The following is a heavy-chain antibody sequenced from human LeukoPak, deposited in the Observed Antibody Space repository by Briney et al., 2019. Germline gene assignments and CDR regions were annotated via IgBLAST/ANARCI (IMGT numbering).Heavy chain of an antibody. CDR1: GFTFNNAW. V-gene: IGHV3-15*01. CDR2: IKRTTDGGTT. Sequence: GGSLRLSCAASGFTFNNAWMTWVRQAPGKGLEWVGRIKRTTDGGTTDYTAPVKGRFTISRDDSKNTLYLQMNSLKTEGTAVYYCAAGTGYSDFDYWGQGTQVTVSS. D-gene: IGHD3-9*01. J-gene: IGHJ4*02. CDR3: AAGTGYSDFDY.